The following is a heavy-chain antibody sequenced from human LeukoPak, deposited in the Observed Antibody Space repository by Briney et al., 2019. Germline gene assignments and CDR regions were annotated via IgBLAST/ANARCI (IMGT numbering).Heavy chain of an antibody. D-gene: IGHD1-26*01. CDR3: ARDPYSGNYGNYYYYYMDV. CDR2: INPSGGST. V-gene: IGHV1-46*01. J-gene: IGHJ6*03. Sequence: ASVKVSCKASGYTFSNYYIHWVRQAPGQGLEWMGIINPSGGSTSYAQKFQGRVTMTRDTSTSTVYMQLSSLRSEDTAVYYCARDPYSGNYGNYYYYYMDVWGKGTTVTISS. CDR1: GYTFSNYY.